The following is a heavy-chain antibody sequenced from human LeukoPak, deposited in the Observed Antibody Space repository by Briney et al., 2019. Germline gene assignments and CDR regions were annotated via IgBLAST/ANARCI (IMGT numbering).Heavy chain of an antibody. J-gene: IGHJ4*02. CDR1: GFTFSGYT. CDR2: ISGSGGST. D-gene: IGHD6-25*01. Sequence: GVLRLSCAVSGFTFSGYTMSWVRQAPGKGLQWVSAISGSGGSTFYADSVKGRFTISRDNSKNTLYLQMNSLRAEDTAVYYCAKDAAFYFDYWGQGILVTVSS. CDR3: AKDAAFYFDY. V-gene: IGHV3-23*01.